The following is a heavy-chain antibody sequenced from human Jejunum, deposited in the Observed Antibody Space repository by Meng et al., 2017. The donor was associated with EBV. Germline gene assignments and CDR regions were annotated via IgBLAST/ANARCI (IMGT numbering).Heavy chain of an antibody. D-gene: IGHD3-16*02. CDR1: GFTFSSYS. CDR2: ISSGSSFI. CDR3: VRDSSFNVH. Sequence: EVQLVESGGGRVKPGGSLRLSCAASGFTFSSYSMNWVRPAPGKGLEWVSYISSGSSFIYYADSVKGRFTISRDDAKNSLSLQMNNLGADDTAVYYCVRDSSFNVHWGQGTLVTVSS. J-gene: IGHJ4*02. V-gene: IGHV3-21*02.